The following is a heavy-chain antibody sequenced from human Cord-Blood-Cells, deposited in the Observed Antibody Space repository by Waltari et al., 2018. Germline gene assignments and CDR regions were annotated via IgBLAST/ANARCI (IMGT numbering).Heavy chain of an antibody. D-gene: IGHD3-10*01. V-gene: IGHV4-34*01. CDR3: ARPGEEGTNWYFDL. CDR1: GGSFSGYY. Sequence: QVQLQQWGAGLLKPSETLSLTRAAYGGSFSGYYWRWIRLPPGKGLEWIGEINHSGSTNYNPSLKSRVTISVDTSKNQFSLKLSSVTAADTAVYYCARPGEEGTNWYFDLWGRGTLVTVSS. J-gene: IGHJ2*01. CDR2: INHSGST.